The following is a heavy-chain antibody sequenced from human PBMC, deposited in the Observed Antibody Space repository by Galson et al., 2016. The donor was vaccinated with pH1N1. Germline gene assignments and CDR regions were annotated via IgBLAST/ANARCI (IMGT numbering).Heavy chain of an antibody. D-gene: IGHD7-27*01. V-gene: IGHV1-46*01. CDR1: GYIFTSDY. CDR3: TRDLGRRREY. J-gene: IGHJ4*02. Sequence: SVKVSCKASGYIFTSDYFHWVRQAPGQGLEWMGVIDPSGGGATYAQSFLARLTMARDISTSTVYMDLSSLKSEDTAAYYCTRDLGRRREYWGQGTLVIVSS. CDR2: IDPSGGGA.